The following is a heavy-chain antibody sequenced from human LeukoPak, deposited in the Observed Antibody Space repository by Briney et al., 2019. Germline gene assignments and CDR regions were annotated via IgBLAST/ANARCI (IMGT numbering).Heavy chain of an antibody. J-gene: IGHJ4*02. V-gene: IGHV3-7*01. D-gene: IGHD6-19*01. CDR2: VKHDGSEK. CDR1: GLTFSNYW. Sequence: PGGSLGLFCAVSGLTFSNYWMSLGRQAPGQGLEWVANVKHDGSEKYYVDSVKGRFTISRDNSKNTLYLQMNSLRAEDPAVYYCARVVGSGWDYFDYWGQGTLVTVSS. CDR3: ARVVGSGWDYFDY.